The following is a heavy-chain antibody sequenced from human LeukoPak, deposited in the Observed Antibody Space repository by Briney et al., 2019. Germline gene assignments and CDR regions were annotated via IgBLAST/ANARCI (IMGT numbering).Heavy chain of an antibody. Sequence: ASVKVSCKASGYTFTGYYMHWVRQATGQGLEWMGWMNPNSGNTGYAQKFQGRVTMTRNTSISTAYMELSSLRSEDTAVYYCARNPTRYCSGGSCANWFDPWGQGTLVTVSS. V-gene: IGHV1-8*02. CDR1: GYTFTGYY. CDR3: ARNPTRYCSGGSCANWFDP. D-gene: IGHD2-15*01. J-gene: IGHJ5*02. CDR2: MNPNSGNT.